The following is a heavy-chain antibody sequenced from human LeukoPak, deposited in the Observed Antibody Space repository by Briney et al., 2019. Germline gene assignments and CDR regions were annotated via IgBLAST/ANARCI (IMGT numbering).Heavy chain of an antibody. Sequence: ESGPTLVNPTQTLTLTCTFSGFSLSTSAVGVGWIRQPPGNALEWLALIYWDDDKHYSPSLKSRLTITKATSKNQVVLTMTIMDPVDTATYYCSRRRDGESSGWLYFDWWGEGTLITVSS. CDR3: SRRRDGESSGWLYFDW. J-gene: IGHJ4*02. CDR1: GFSLSTSAVG. CDR2: IYWDDDK. V-gene: IGHV2-5*02. D-gene: IGHD6-19*01.